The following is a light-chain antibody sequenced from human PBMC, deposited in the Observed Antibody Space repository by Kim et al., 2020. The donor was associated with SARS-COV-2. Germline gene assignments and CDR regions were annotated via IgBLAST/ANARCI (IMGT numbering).Light chain of an antibody. CDR2: AAS. CDR3: QQYGTSPLT. V-gene: IGKV3-20*01. CDR1: QSITSDF. J-gene: IGKJ4*01. Sequence: SPGERATPSCRASQSITSDFLAWYQQKPGQAPRLLIYAASSRATGIPDRFTGSGSGTDFTLTISGLEPEDSAVYFCQQYGTSPLTFGGGTKVDIK.